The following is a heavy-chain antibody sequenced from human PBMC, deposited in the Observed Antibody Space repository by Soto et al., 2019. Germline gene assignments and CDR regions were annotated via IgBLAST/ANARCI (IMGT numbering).Heavy chain of an antibody. CDR3: AKDRDSSSWCGDEYYFDY. CDR2: ISYDGSNK. V-gene: IGHV3-30*18. CDR1: GFTFSSYG. Sequence: PGGSLRLSCAASGFTFSSYGMHWVRQAPGKGLEWVAVISYDGSNKYYADSVKGRLTISRDNSKNTLYLQMNSLRAEETAVYYCAKDRDSSSWCGDEYYFDYWGQGTLVTVSS. D-gene: IGHD6-13*01. J-gene: IGHJ4*02.